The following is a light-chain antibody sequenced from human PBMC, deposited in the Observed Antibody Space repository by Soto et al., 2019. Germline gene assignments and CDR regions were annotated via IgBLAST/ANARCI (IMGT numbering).Light chain of an antibody. CDR2: DAS. J-gene: IGKJ4*01. CDR1: QSINNY. Sequence: EIVLTQSPVTLSLSPGERATLSCRASQSINNYLAWYQQKPGKPPRLLIYDASNRATAIPVTFSGSGSGTDFTPTISSLEPEDSAVYYCQYRGIWPPGASFGGGTKVEIK. CDR3: QYRGIWPPGAS. V-gene: IGKV3-11*01.